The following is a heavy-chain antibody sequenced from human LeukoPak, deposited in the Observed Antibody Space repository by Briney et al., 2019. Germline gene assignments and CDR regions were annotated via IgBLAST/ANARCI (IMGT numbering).Heavy chain of an antibody. J-gene: IGHJ4*02. CDR3: TRGGATSSWYWFF. V-gene: IGHV3-7*01. CDR2: INKDGSEQ. D-gene: IGHD6-13*01. Sequence: GGSLRLSCAASGFTFSSHWMTWVRQAPGKGPEWVASINKDGSEQYYVDSVKGRFTISRDNAKNSLSLQVSSLRAEDAAVYYCTRGGATSSWYWFFWGQGTLVTVSS. CDR1: GFTFSSHW.